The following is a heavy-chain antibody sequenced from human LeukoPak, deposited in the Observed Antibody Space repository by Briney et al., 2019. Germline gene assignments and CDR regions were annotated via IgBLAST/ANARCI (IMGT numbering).Heavy chain of an antibody. CDR3: AREYSSGWFGGFDP. V-gene: IGHV3-30*02. D-gene: IGHD6-19*01. CDR1: GVTFSSYG. CDR2: IRYDGSNK. Sequence: GGSLRLSCAASGVTFSSYGMHWVRQAPGKGLEWVAFIRYDGSNKYYADSVKGRFTISRDNSKNTLYLQMNSLRAEDTAVYYCAREYSSGWFGGFDPWGQGTLVTVSS. J-gene: IGHJ5*02.